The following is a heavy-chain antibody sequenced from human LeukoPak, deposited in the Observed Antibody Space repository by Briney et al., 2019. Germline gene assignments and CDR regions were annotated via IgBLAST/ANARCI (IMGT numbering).Heavy chain of an antibody. Sequence: ESGPTLVKPTETLTLTCTVSGFSLSNARMGVSWIGQPQGKALEWLPHIFSHEKKSYSTSLKSRLTISKDTSKSQVVLTMTNMDPVDTATYYCARMTWVYYGPGSNLIHLFFDPWGQGTLVTVSS. V-gene: IGHV2-26*01. CDR3: ARMTWVYYGPGSNLIHLFFDP. D-gene: IGHD3-10*01. J-gene: IGHJ5*02. CDR1: GFSLSNARMG. CDR2: IFSHEKK.